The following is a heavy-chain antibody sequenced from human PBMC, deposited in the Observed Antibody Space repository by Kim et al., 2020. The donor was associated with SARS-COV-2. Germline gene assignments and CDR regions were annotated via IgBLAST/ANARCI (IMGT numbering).Heavy chain of an antibody. J-gene: IGHJ4*02. V-gene: IGHV3-30*15. D-gene: IGHD5-12*01. CDR3: ARESRGYSSAY. Sequence: YYAGSVKGRFTISRDSSKNMLYLQMSSLRAEDTAVYYCARESRGYSSAYWGQGTLVTVSS.